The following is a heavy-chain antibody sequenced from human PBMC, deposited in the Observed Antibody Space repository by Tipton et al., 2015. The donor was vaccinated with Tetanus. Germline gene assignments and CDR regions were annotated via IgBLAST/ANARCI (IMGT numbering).Heavy chain of an antibody. Sequence: SLRLSCEASGLIFRLYTMAWVRQAPGKGLEWVSHISDSGSTIYYADSVKGRFTISRDNAKNSLYLQMNSLRAEDTAVYYCARGSSRRGGWFDPWGQGTLVTVSS. CDR1: GLIFRLYT. D-gene: IGHD1-26*01. CDR3: ARGSSRRGGWFDP. CDR2: ISDSGSTI. J-gene: IGHJ5*02. V-gene: IGHV3-11*01.